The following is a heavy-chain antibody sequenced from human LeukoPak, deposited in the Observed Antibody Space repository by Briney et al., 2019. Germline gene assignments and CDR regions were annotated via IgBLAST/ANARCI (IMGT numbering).Heavy chain of an antibody. CDR2: IYHSGST. J-gene: IGHJ4*02. D-gene: IGHD3-3*01. CDR1: GGSISSGGYS. V-gene: IGHV4-30-2*01. Sequence: SETLSLTCAVSGGSISSGGYSWSWIRQPPGKGLEWIGYIYHSGSTYYNPSLKSRVTISVDRSKNQFSLKLSSVTAADTAVYYCARGAYYDFWSGPFDYWGQGTLVTVSS. CDR3: ARGAYYDFWSGPFDY.